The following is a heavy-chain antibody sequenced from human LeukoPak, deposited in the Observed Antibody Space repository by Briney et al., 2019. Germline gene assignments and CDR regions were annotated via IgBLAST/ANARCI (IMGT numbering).Heavy chain of an antibody. J-gene: IGHJ4*02. CDR3: AKDLPITIWFGELLNPY. CDR2: MNPNSGNT. D-gene: IGHD3-10*01. V-gene: IGHV1-8*01. Sequence: ASVKVSCKASGYTFTSYDINWVRQATGQGLEWMGWMNPNSGNTGYAQKFQGRVTMTRNTSISTAYMELSSLRSEDTAVYYCAKDLPITIWFGELLNPYWGQGTLVTVSS. CDR1: GYTFTSYD.